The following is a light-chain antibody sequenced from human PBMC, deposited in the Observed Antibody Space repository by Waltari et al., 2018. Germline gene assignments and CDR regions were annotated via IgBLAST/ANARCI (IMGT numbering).Light chain of an antibody. CDR3: MQGTYWPWT. J-gene: IGKJ1*01. Sequence: DVVMTQSPLSLPVTLGQSVSISCDSSQSLLYSNGNTYLNWFHQRPGQSPRRLIYRISTRDSGVPDRFSGSGSGTHFSLKISRVEAEDVGIYYCMQGTYWPWTFGQGTKVEIK. V-gene: IGKV2-30*01. CDR1: QSLLYSNGNTY. CDR2: RIS.